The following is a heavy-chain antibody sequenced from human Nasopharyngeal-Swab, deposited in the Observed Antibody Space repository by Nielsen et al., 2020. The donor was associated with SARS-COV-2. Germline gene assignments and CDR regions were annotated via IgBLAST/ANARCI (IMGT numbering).Heavy chain of an antibody. CDR3: ARHTPIATAAMGYFQH. V-gene: IGHV4-39*01. J-gene: IGHJ1*01. Sequence: SETLSLTCDVSGGSISSSTYYWGWIRQPPGMGLEWIGHIDYSGSTHYHPSLKSRVTISVDTSKSQFSLKLSSVTAADTAVYFCARHTPIATAAMGYFQHWGQGTLVTVSS. CDR2: IDYSGST. D-gene: IGHD6-13*01. CDR1: GGSISSSTYY.